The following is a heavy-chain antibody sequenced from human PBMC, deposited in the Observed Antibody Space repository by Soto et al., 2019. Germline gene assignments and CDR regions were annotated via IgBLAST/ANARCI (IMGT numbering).Heavy chain of an antibody. V-gene: IGHV3-23*01. CDR1: GFTFSSYA. CDR2: ISGSGGST. J-gene: IGHJ4*02. CDR3: AKDMVRGVFTGGGFDY. Sequence: EVQLLESGGGLVQPGGSLRLSCAASGFTFSSYAMSWVRQAPGKGLEWVSAISGSGGSTYYADSVKGRFTISRDNSKNTLYLQMNSLRAEDTAVYYCAKDMVRGVFTGGGFDYWGQGTLVTVSS. D-gene: IGHD3-10*01.